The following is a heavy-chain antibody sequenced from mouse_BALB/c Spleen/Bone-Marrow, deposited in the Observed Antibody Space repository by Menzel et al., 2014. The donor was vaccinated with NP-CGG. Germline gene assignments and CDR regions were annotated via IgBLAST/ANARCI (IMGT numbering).Heavy chain of an antibody. J-gene: IGHJ2*01. CDR3: AFGNYDFDY. Sequence: VQPQQSGAELVRPGSSVKISCKASGYAFSSYWMNWVKQRPGQGLEWIGQIYPGDGDTNYSGKFKGKATLTADESSSTAYMQLSSLTSEDSADYFCAFGNYDFDYWGQGTTLTVSS. CDR1: GYAFSSYW. CDR2: IYPGDGDT. V-gene: IGHV1-80*01. D-gene: IGHD2-1*01.